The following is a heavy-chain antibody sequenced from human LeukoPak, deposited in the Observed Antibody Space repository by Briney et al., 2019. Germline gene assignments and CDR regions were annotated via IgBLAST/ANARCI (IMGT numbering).Heavy chain of an antibody. CDR2: ISYDGSNK. J-gene: IGHJ4*02. Sequence: GGSLRLSCAASGFTFTTYTMHWVRQVPGKGLEWVAVISYDGSNKDYADSVKGRFTISRDNSKKALYLEMNSLRAEDTAIYYCAGGYYYDTSGHYLSSPPPGQWGQGTLVTVSS. D-gene: IGHD3-22*01. CDR3: AGGYYYDTSGHYLSSPPPGQ. V-gene: IGHV3-30*04. CDR1: GFTFTTYT.